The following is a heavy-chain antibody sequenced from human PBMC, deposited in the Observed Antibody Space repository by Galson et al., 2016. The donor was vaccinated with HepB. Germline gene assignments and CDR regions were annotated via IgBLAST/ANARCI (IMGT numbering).Heavy chain of an antibody. J-gene: IGHJ4*02. CDR2: IYLGDSDT. CDR1: RYSITSYW. Sequence: QSGAEVKKPGESLKISCKGSRYSITSYWIGWVRQMPGKGLEWMGIIYLGDSDTRYSPSFQGQVTISADKSISTAYLQWSSLKASDTAIYYCASSRCATNCYLDYWGQGTLVTVSS. D-gene: IGHD2-2*01. V-gene: IGHV5-51*01. CDR3: ASSRCATNCYLDY.